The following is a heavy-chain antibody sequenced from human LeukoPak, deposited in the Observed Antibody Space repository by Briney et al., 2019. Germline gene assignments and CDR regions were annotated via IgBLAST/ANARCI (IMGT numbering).Heavy chain of an antibody. V-gene: IGHV4-34*01. Sequence: SETLSLTCAVYGGSFSVYYWSWIRQPPGKGLEWIGEINHSGSTNYNPSLKSRVTISVDTSKNQFSLKLSSVTAADTAVYYCASDDSSGYYVYWGQGTLVTVSS. CDR1: GGSFSVYY. CDR2: INHSGST. J-gene: IGHJ4*02. D-gene: IGHD3-22*01. CDR3: ASDDSSGYYVY.